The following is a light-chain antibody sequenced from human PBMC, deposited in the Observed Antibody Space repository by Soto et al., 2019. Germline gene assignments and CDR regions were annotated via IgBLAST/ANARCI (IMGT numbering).Light chain of an antibody. V-gene: IGKV3-20*01. Sequence: EIVLTQSPGTLSLSPGERATLSCRASQSVSSSYLAWYQQKPGQAPRLLIYSASSRATGIPDRFSGSGSGTDFPLTISRLEPEDFAVYYWQQYGSSTRTFGQGTKVEIK. CDR3: QQYGSSTRT. CDR2: SAS. J-gene: IGKJ1*01. CDR1: QSVSSSY.